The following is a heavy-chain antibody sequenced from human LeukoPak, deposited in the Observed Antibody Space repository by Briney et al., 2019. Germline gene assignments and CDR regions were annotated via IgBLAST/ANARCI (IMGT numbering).Heavy chain of an antibody. CDR1: GFTFSSYA. J-gene: IGHJ6*02. Sequence: GGSLRISCAASGFTFSSYAMSWVRQAPGKGLEWVSAISGSGGSTYYADSVKGRFTISRDNSKNTLYLQMNSLRAEDTAVYYCASGDIVTHKTYYYGMDVWGQGTTVTVSS. V-gene: IGHV3-23*01. CDR2: ISGSGGST. D-gene: IGHD2-15*01. CDR3: ASGDIVTHKTYYYGMDV.